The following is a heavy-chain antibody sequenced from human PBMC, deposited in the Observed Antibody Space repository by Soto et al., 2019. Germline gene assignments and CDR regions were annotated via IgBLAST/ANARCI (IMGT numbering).Heavy chain of an antibody. Sequence: QVQLQESGPGLVKPSGTLSLTCAVSGGSISSSNWWSWVRQPPGKGLEWIGEIYHSGSTNYNPSLKSRGTISVDKSKNQFSLKLSSVTAADAAVYYCARVVGGYYYGMDVWGKGTTVTVSS. D-gene: IGHD2-2*01. CDR1: GGSISSSNW. V-gene: IGHV4-4*02. J-gene: IGHJ6*04. CDR2: IYHSGST. CDR3: ARVVGGYYYGMDV.